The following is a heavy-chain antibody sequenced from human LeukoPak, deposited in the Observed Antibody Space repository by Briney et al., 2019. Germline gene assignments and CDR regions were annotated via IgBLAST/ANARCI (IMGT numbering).Heavy chain of an antibody. V-gene: IGHV5-51*01. J-gene: IGHJ6*02. CDR1: GYSFTSYR. D-gene: IGHD3-22*01. CDR3: ARQSYYYDGSGYYCMAV. Sequence: GESRHSPCQGSGYSFTSYRIGWVRQMPGKGLEWMGIIYPGDSDTRYSPSFQGQVTISAYKSISTAYLQWSSLKASDTAMYYCARQSYYYDGSGYYCMAVGGQGTTVTVSS. CDR2: IYPGDSDT.